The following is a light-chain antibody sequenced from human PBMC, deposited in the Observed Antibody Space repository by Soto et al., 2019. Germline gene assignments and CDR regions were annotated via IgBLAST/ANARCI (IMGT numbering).Light chain of an antibody. CDR2: LGS. CDR3: LQALQTSIT. V-gene: IGKV2-28*01. CDR1: QSLLHSNGYNY. J-gene: IGKJ5*01. Sequence: DIVMTQSPLSLLVTPGEPASISCRSSQSLLHSNGYNYLDWYLQKPGQSPQLLIYLGSNRASGVPDRFSGSGSGTDFTLKISRVEAEDVGVYYCLQALQTSITFGQGTRLEIK.